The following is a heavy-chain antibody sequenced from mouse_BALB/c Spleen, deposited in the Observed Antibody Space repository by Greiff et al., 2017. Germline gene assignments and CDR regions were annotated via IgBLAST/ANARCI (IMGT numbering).Heavy chain of an antibody. CDR2: ISSGSSTI. V-gene: IGHV5-17*02. CDR1: GFTFSSFG. J-gene: IGHJ4*01. CDR3: ARRGYYDSVYAMDY. Sequence: EVKLMESGGGLVQPGGSRKLSCAASGFTFSSFGMHWVRQAPEKGLEWVAYISSGSSTIYYADTVKGRFTISRDNPKNTLFLQMTSLRSEDTAMYYCARRGYYDSVYAMDYWGQGTSVTVSS. D-gene: IGHD2-4*01.